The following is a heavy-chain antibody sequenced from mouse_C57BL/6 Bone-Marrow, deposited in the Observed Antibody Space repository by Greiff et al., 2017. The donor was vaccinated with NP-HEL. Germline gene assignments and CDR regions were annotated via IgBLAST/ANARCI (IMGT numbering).Heavy chain of an antibody. D-gene: IGHD5-5*01. V-gene: IGHV1-4*01. CDR2: INPSSGYT. CDR1: GYTFTSYT. J-gene: IGHJ4*01. Sequence: QVQLKESGAELARPGASVKMSCKASGYTFTSYTMHWVKQRPGQGLEWIGYINPSSGYTKYNQKFKDKATLTADKSSSTAYMQLSSLTSEDSAVYYCARDYLYAMDYWGQGTSVTVSS. CDR3: ARDYLYAMDY.